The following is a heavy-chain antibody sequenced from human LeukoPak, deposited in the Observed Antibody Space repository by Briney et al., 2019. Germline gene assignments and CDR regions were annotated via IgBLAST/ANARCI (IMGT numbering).Heavy chain of an antibody. CDR1: GFTFSDYY. D-gene: IGHD6-6*01. CDR2: ISSSGSTI. Sequence: PGGSLRLSCAASGFTFSDYYMSWIRQAPGKGLDWGSYISSSGSTIYYADSVKGRFTISRDNAKNSLYLQMNSLRAEDTAVYYCARVKGYSSSPTFDYWGPGTLVTVSS. V-gene: IGHV3-11*01. J-gene: IGHJ4*02. CDR3: ARVKGYSSSPTFDY.